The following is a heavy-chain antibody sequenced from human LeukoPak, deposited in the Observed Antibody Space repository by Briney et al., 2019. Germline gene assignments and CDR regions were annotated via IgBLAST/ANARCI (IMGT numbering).Heavy chain of an antibody. J-gene: IGHJ4*02. D-gene: IGHD3-9*01. V-gene: IGHV1-18*01. CDR3: AREILTGQNWGFDY. Sequence: GASVKLSCKASGYTFTNYGISWVRQAPGQGLEWMGWISAYNGDTNYAQNLQDRVTMTTDTSTSTAYMELRSLRSDDTAVYYCAREILTGQNWGFDYWGQGTLVTVSS. CDR1: GYTFTNYG. CDR2: ISAYNGDT.